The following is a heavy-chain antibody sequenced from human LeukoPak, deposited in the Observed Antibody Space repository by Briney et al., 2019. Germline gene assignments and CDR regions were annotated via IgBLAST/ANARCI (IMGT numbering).Heavy chain of an antibody. D-gene: IGHD6-19*01. CDR3: AREYSSGWYENYFDY. J-gene: IGHJ4*02. Sequence: GGSLRLSCAASGFNFISYYMHWVRQDPGKGLVWVSRINSDGGSTRYADSVKGRFTISRDNAKNTLYLQMNSLRAEDTAVYYCAREYSSGWYENYFDYWGQGTLVTVSS. CDR2: INSDGGST. V-gene: IGHV3-74*01. CDR1: GFNFISYY.